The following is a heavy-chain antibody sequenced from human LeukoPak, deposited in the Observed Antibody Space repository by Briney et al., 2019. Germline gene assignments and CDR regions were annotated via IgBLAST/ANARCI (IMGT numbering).Heavy chain of an antibody. Sequence: PPETLSLTCAVYGGSFSGYYWSWIRQPPGKGLEWIGEINHSGSTNYNPSLKSRVTISVDTSKNQFSLKLSSVTAADTAVYYCAREDIVVVPAARPTKNWFDPWGQGTLVTVSS. CDR1: GGSFSGYY. D-gene: IGHD2-2*01. J-gene: IGHJ5*02. CDR3: AREDIVVVPAARPTKNWFDP. V-gene: IGHV4-34*01. CDR2: INHSGST.